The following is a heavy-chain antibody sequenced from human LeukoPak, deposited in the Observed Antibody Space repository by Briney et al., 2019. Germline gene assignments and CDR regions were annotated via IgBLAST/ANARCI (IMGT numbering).Heavy chain of an antibody. J-gene: IGHJ3*02. CDR2: ISSSSSYI. V-gene: IGHV3-21*01. CDR3: ARDLMVRGVMGAFDI. CDR1: GFTFSSYS. Sequence: GGSLRLSCAASGFTFSSYSMNWVRQAPGKGLEWVSSISSSSSYIYYADSVKGRFTISRDNAKNSLYLQMNSLRAEDTAVYYCARDLMVRGVMGAFDIWGQGTMVTVSS. D-gene: IGHD3-10*01.